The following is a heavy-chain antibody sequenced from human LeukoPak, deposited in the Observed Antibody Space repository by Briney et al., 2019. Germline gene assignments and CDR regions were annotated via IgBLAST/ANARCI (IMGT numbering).Heavy chain of an antibody. V-gene: IGHV1-2*02. Sequence: GASVKVSRKASGYTFTDYYMHWLRQAPGQGLEWMSCINPNSGGKNYAQKFQGRLTITRDTAISTAYLELSRLRSDDTAVYYCARDLDAFDIWGQGTMVTVSS. CDR1: GYTFTDYY. D-gene: IGHD1-1*01. J-gene: IGHJ3*02. CDR3: ARDLDAFDI. CDR2: INPNSGGK.